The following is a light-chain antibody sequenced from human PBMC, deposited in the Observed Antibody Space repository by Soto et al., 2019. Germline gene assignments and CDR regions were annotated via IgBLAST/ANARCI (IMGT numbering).Light chain of an antibody. CDR2: DNN. CDR3: GTWDSSLGAGV. Sequence: QSVLTQPPSVSAAPGQKVTISCSGSSSNIENNFVSWYQQLPGTSPKLLIYDNNKRPSGIPDRFSGSKSGTSATLGITGLQTGDEADYYCGTWDSSLGAGVFGPGTKLTVL. V-gene: IGLV1-51*01. CDR1: SSNIENNF. J-gene: IGLJ1*01.